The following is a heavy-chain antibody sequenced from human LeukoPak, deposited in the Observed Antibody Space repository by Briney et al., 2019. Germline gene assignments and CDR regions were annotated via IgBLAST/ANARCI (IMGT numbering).Heavy chain of an antibody. CDR3: ARVPRVYATPRGYFDY. Sequence: GGSLRLSCAASGFTFSDYYMSWIRQAPGKGLEWVSYISDSSGYTNYADSVKGRFTISRDNAKNSLYLQMNNLRAEDTAVYYCARVPRVYATPRGYFDYWGQGTLVTVSS. CDR1: GFTFSDYY. J-gene: IGHJ4*02. D-gene: IGHD2-8*01. CDR2: ISDSSGYT. V-gene: IGHV3-11*06.